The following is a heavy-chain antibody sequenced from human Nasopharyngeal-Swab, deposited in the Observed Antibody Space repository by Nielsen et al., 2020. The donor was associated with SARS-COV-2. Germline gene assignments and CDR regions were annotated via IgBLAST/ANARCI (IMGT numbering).Heavy chain of an antibody. CDR3: SRRLSGIVPAPILGLGPFYSYYYMDV. CDR2: IHHSGGT. CDR1: GGSFSDHY. V-gene: IGHV4-34*01. Sequence: SETLSLTCAVYGGSFSDHYWSWVRQPPGKELEWIGEIHHSGGTNYTPSLKSRVTISVDTSKNQFSLNLISVTAADTAVYYCSRRLSGIVPAPILGLGPFYSYYYMDVWDKGTTVTVSS. J-gene: IGHJ6*03. D-gene: IGHD2-2*02.